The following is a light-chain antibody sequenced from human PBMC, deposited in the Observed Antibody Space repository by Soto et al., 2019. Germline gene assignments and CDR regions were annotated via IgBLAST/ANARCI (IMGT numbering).Light chain of an antibody. V-gene: IGKV3-20*01. CDR1: QSVGRWY. CDR3: QQYQSLT. Sequence: EIVLTQSPGTLSLSPGERATLSCRASQSVGRWYLAWYQQKPGQAPRLLIYGASSRVTGIPDRFSGSGSGTDFTLTITRLEPEDFAVYYCQQYQSLTFGGGTKVDIK. J-gene: IGKJ4*01. CDR2: GAS.